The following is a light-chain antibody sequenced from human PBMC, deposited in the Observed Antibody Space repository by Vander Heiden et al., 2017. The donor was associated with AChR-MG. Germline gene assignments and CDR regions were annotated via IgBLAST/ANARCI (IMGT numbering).Light chain of an antibody. CDR1: EDISTY. Sequence: AIRMTQSPSSFSASTGDRVTITCRASEDISTYLAWYQRRPGEAPKLLMYSASTLQSGVPSRFSGSGSGTNFTLTISPLQSEDFATYYCQQYYSYPPITLGGGTKVDIK. J-gene: IGKJ4*01. CDR2: SAS. V-gene: IGKV1-8*01. CDR3: QQYYSYPPIT.